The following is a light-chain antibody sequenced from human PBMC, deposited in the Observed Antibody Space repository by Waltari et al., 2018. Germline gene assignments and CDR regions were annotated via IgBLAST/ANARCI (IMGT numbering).Light chain of an antibody. V-gene: IGKV3-15*01. CDR1: QSVSRH. CDR2: GTS. J-gene: IGKJ1*01. CDR3: QQYET. Sequence: DIVLTQSPATLSLSPGESGTPSCRASQSVSRHLAWYQQKPGQAPRLLIYGTSARATGIPSRFRGSGSGTEFTLTISSLQSEDSAVYYCQQYETFGQGTKVEIK.